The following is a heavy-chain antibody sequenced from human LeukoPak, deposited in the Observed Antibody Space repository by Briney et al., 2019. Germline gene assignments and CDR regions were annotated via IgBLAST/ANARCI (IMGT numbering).Heavy chain of an antibody. CDR2: IYYSGST. D-gene: IGHD6-13*01. Sequence: STTLSLTCTVSGGSISSYYWSWIRPPPGKRLEWIGYIYYSGSTNYNPSLKSRVTISVDTSKNQFSLKLSSVTAADTAVYYCARNWYSSSWYSPGYYFDYWGQGTLVTVSS. V-gene: IGHV4-59*01. CDR1: GGSISSYY. J-gene: IGHJ4*02. CDR3: ARNWYSSSWYSPGYYFDY.